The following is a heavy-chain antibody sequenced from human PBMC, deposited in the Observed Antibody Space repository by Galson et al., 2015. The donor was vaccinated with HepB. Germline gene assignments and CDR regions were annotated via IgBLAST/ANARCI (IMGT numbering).Heavy chain of an antibody. CDR3: ARAFVASHARSYDILTGPSDY. D-gene: IGHD3-9*01. CDR2: INPSGGST. Sequence: SVKVSCKASGYTFTSYYMHWVRQAPGQGLEWMGIINPSGGSTSYAQKFQGRVTMTRDTSTSTVYMELSSLRSEDTAVYYCARAFVASHARSYDILTGPSDYWGQGTLVTVSS. V-gene: IGHV1-46*03. CDR1: GYTFTSYY. J-gene: IGHJ4*02.